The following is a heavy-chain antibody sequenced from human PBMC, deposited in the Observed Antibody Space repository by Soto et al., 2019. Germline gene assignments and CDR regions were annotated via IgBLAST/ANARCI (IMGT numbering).Heavy chain of an antibody. Sequence: NPSETLSLTCTVSGGSISSSSYYWGWIRQPPGKGLEWIGSIYYSGSTYYNPSLKSRVTISVDTSKNQFSLKLSSVTAADTAVYYCARLSWWSSWYDRGKNDYWGQGTPVTVSS. CDR1: GGSISSSSYY. D-gene: IGHD6-13*01. CDR3: ARLSWWSSWYDRGKNDY. J-gene: IGHJ4*02. V-gene: IGHV4-39*01. CDR2: IYYSGST.